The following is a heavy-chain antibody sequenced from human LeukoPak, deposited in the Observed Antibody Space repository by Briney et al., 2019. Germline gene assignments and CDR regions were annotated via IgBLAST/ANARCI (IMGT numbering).Heavy chain of an antibody. Sequence: GGSLRLSCAASRFTFSSYGMHWVRQTPGKGPEWVAFIRHDGSSQRYADYVKGRFTISRDNSNNTLYLQMNSLRAEDTAVYYCARDFGYDSSGYYSYWGQGTLVTVSS. CDR2: IRHDGSSQ. J-gene: IGHJ4*02. CDR1: RFTFSSYG. V-gene: IGHV3-30*02. D-gene: IGHD3-22*01. CDR3: ARDFGYDSSGYYSY.